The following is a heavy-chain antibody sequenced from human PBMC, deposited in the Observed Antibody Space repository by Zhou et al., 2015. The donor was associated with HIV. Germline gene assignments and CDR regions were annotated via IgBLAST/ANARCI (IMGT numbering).Heavy chain of an antibody. CDR1: GGTFSSYA. Sequence: QVQLVQSGAEVKKPGSSVKVSCKASGGTFSSYAISWVRQAPGQGLEWMGGVIPMFRTTQYAPALQGRVTITADESRTTAYMELSSLRSEDTGIYFCVRGGSALSKPFDLWGQGTWVTISS. D-gene: IGHD3-16*01. J-gene: IGHJ4*02. CDR3: VRGGSALSKPFDL. V-gene: IGHV1-69*12. CDR2: VIPMFRTT.